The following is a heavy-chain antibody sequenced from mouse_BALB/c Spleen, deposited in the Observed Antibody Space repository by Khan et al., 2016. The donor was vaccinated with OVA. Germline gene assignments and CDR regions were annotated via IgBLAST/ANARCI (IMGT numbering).Heavy chain of an antibody. Sequence: QVQLQQSGAELVKPGASVKLSCKTSGYTFTNYWIQWIKQRPGQGLGWIGQIFPGTGTTYYIQNFKGKATLTVDTSSNTAYMHLSSLTSEDSAVYFCARGYFGNYEFVYWGQGTLVTVSP. V-gene: IGHV1S132*01. CDR3: ARGYFGNYEFVY. D-gene: IGHD2-1*01. J-gene: IGHJ3*01. CDR2: IFPGTGTT. CDR1: GYTFTNYW.